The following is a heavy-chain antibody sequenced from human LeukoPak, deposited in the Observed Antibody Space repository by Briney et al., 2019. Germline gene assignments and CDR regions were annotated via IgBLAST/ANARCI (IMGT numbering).Heavy chain of an antibody. D-gene: IGHD2-15*01. Sequence: SETLSLTCTVSGGSISRYSWSSIRQPPGRGRERIGYIYYGGSPNYPPSHKSRVTISVDTSKNQFSLKLSFVTAADSAVYFCARYCSGGSCYGGFDYWGQGTLVTVSS. CDR3: ARYCSGGSCYGGFDY. J-gene: IGHJ4*02. CDR2: IYYGGSP. CDR1: GGSISRYS. V-gene: IGHV4-59*01.